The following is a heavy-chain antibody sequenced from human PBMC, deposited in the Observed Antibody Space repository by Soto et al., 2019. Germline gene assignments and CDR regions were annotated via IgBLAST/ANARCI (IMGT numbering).Heavy chain of an antibody. CDR2: IRPYNGNT. J-gene: IGHJ4*02. Sequence: QVQLVQSGAEVKKPGASVKVSCKASGYTFTSYGISWVRQAPGQGREWMGGIRPYNGNTKYAQKLQGRVTMTTDTTTSTDYIELRSLRSADTAVYYCARDLPPQDYWGQGTLGTVSS. CDR1: GYTFTSYG. V-gene: IGHV1-18*01. CDR3: ARDLPPQDY.